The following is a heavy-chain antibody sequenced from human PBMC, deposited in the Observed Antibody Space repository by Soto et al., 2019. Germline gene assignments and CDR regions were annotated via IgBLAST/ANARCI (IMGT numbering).Heavy chain of an antibody. CDR2: IYPGDSDT. CDR1: GYRITSYW. D-gene: IGHD2-2*01. CDR3: ARLSPHCSSTSCYESNWFDP. J-gene: IGHJ5*02. V-gene: IGHV5-51*01. Sequence: GESLKISCKGSGYRITSYWIGWVRQKPGKGLEWMGIIYPGDSDTRYSPSFQGQVTISADKSISTAYLQWSSLKASDTAMYYCARLSPHCSSTSCYESNWFDPWGQGTLVTVSS.